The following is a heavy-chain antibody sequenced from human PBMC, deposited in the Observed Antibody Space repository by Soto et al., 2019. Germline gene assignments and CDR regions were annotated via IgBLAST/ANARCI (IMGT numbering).Heavy chain of an antibody. CDR3: ARDKVVMDTAMGNRLYYYGMDV. Sequence: SETLSLTCTVSGVSISSGGYYWSWIRQHPGKGLEWIGYIYYSGSTYYNPSLKSRVTISVDTSKNQFSLKLSSVTAADTAVYYCARDKVVMDTAMGNRLYYYGMDVWGQGTTVTVSS. CDR2: IYYSGST. D-gene: IGHD5-18*01. V-gene: IGHV4-31*03. CDR1: GVSISSGGYY. J-gene: IGHJ6*02.